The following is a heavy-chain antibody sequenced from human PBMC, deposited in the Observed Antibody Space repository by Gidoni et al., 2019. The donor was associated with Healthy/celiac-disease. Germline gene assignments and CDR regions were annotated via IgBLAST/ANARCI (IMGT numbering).Heavy chain of an antibody. Sequence: QVTLRESGPALVKPTQTLTLTCTFSGFSLSTSGMCVSWIRQPPEKALEWLARIDWDDDKYYSPSLKTRLTISNDTSKNQVVLTMTNMDPVDTATYYCARNVYGSGVDYWGQGTLVTVSS. CDR2: IDWDDDK. V-gene: IGHV2-70*15. CDR1: GFSLSTSGMC. D-gene: IGHD3-10*01. CDR3: ARNVYGSGVDY. J-gene: IGHJ4*02.